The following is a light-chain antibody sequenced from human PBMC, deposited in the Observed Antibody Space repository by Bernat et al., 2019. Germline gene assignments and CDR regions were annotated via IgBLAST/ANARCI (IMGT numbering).Light chain of an antibody. Sequence: QSVLTQPPSASGTPGQRVTISCSGSSSNIGSNYVYWYQQLPGTAPKLLIYSNNQRPSGVPDRFSGSKSGTSASLAISGLRSEDEADYYCAAWDDSLSGRGVFGGGTKLTAL. CDR2: SNN. J-gene: IGLJ3*02. CDR1: SSNIGSNY. CDR3: AAWDDSLSGRGV. V-gene: IGLV1-47*02.